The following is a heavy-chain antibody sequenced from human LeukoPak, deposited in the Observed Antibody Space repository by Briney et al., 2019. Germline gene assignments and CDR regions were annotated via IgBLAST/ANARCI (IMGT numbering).Heavy chain of an antibody. D-gene: IGHD2-2*02. V-gene: IGHV1-18*01. J-gene: IGHJ4*02. CDR2: ISGYNGNT. CDR1: GYTFTTYG. Sequence: ASVKVSCKASGYTFTTYGISWVRQARGPGLEWMGWISGYNGNTNYEQKLQGRVTMTTDTSTSTAYMELRTLRSDDTAVYYCARTCSASSTNCYTDFWGQGTLVTVSS. CDR3: ARTCSASSTNCYTDF.